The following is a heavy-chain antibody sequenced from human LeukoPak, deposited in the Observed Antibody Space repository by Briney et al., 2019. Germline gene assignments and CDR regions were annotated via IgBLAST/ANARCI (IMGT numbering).Heavy chain of an antibody. V-gene: IGHV4-59*01. Sequence: SETLSLTCTVSGGSISSYYRSWIRQPPGKGLEWIGYIYYSGSTNYNPSLKSRVTISVDTSKNQFSLKLSSVTAADTAVYYCARGSRYDYATDYWGQGTLVTVSS. CDR3: ARGSRYDYATDY. CDR2: IYYSGST. J-gene: IGHJ4*02. CDR1: GGSISSYY. D-gene: IGHD3-16*01.